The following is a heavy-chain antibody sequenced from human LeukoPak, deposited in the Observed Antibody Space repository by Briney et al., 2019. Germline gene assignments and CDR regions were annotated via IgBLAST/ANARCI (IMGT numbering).Heavy chain of an antibody. D-gene: IGHD3-22*01. V-gene: IGHV3-7*01. CDR3: ASQYYYDSSGYNY. J-gene: IGHJ4*02. CDR1: GFTFSSYW. CDR2: IKQGGSEK. Sequence: GGSLRLSCAASGFTFSSYWMSWVRQAPGKGLEWVANIKQGGSEKYYVDSVKGRFTISRDNAKNSLYLQMNSLRAEDTAVYYCASQYYYDSSGYNYWGQGTLVTVSS.